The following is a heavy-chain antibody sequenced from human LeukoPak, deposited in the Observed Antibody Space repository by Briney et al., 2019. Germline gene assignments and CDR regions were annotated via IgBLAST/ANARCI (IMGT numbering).Heavy chain of an antibody. D-gene: IGHD6-19*01. V-gene: IGHV1-2*02. Sequence: ASVKVSCKASGYTFTGYYMHWVRQAPGQGLEWMGWINPNSGGTNYAQKFQGRVTMTRDTSISTAYMELSRLRSDDTAVYYCGTFWYSSGWIDAFDIWGQGTMVTVSS. CDR1: GYTFTGYY. J-gene: IGHJ3*02. CDR3: GTFWYSSGWIDAFDI. CDR2: INPNSGGT.